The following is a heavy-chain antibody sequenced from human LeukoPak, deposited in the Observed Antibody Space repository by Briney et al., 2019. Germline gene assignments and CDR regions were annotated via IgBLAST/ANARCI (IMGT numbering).Heavy chain of an antibody. CDR1: GFTFSSYA. V-gene: IGHV3-30*04. CDR2: ISYDGSNK. J-gene: IGHJ4*02. Sequence: GGSLRFSCAASGFTFSSYAMHWVRQAPGKGLEWVAVISYDGSNKYYADSVKGRFTISRDNSKNTLYLQMNSLRAEDTAVYYCARDLYYYDSSGTDYWGQGTLVTVSS. D-gene: IGHD3-22*01. CDR3: ARDLYYYDSSGTDY.